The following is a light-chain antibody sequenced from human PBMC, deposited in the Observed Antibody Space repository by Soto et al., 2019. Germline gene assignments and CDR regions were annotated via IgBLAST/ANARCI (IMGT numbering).Light chain of an antibody. CDR3: QQYYSYPYT. CDR2: AAS. Sequence: AIRMTQSPSSLSASTGDRVTITCRAMQGISSDLAWYQQKPGKATKLLIYAASTLQSGVPSRFSGSGSGTDFTLTISCLQSEDFATYYCQQYYSYPYTVGQGTKLEIK. CDR1: QGISSD. V-gene: IGKV1-8*01. J-gene: IGKJ2*01.